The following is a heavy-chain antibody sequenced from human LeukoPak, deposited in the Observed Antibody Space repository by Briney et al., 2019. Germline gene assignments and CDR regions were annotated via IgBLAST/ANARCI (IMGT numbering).Heavy chain of an antibody. CDR3: ARGNSSSWRHFDY. CDR2: INHSGST. J-gene: IGHJ4*02. CDR1: GGSFSGYY. Sequence: SETLSLACAVYGGSFSGYYWSWIRQPPGKGLEWIGEINHSGSTNYNPSLKSRVTISVDTSKNQFSLKLSSVTAADTAVYYCARGNSSSWRHFDYWGQGTLVTVSS. D-gene: IGHD6-13*01. V-gene: IGHV4-34*01.